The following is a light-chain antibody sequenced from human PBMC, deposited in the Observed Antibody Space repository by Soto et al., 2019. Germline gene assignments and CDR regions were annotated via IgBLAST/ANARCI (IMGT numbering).Light chain of an antibody. Sequence: QSALTQPRSVSGSPGQSVAISCTGTSSDVGGYNYVSWYQHHPGKAPQLIIYDVTKRPSGVPDRFSASKSGNTASLTISGLQAEDEADYYCCSYAGSYTWVFGGGTKLTVL. CDR3: CSYAGSYTWV. CDR1: SSDVGGYNY. CDR2: DVT. J-gene: IGLJ3*02. V-gene: IGLV2-11*01.